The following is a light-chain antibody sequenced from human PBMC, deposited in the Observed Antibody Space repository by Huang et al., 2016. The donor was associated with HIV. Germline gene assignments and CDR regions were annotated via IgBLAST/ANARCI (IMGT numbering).Light chain of an antibody. V-gene: IGKV3-15*01. CDR2: GAS. J-gene: IGKJ3*01. CDR1: QSVSSN. Sequence: EIVMPLSPATLSVSPGERATLSCRASQSVSSNLAWYQQKPGQAPRLLIYGASPRATGIPARFSGSGSGTEFTLTISSLQSEDFAVYYCQQYNNWLFTFGPGTKVDIK. CDR3: QQYNNWLFT.